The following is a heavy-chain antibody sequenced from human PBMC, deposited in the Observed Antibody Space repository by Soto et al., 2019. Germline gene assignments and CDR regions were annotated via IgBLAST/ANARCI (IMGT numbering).Heavy chain of an antibody. Sequence: QVQLQQWGAGLLKPSETLSLTCAVYGGSFSGYYWSWIRQPPGKGLEWIGEINHSGSTNYNPSLKCRVTIAVDTSKNQFALKLSSVTAADTAVYYCARAYYYDSSGYRDYWGQGTLVTVSS. CDR1: GGSFSGYY. J-gene: IGHJ4*02. CDR3: ARAYYYDSSGYRDY. V-gene: IGHV4-34*01. CDR2: INHSGST. D-gene: IGHD3-22*01.